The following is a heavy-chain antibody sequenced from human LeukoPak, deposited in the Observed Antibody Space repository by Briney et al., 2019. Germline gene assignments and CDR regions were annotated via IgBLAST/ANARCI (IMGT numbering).Heavy chain of an antibody. D-gene: IGHD3-22*01. Sequence: GSLRLSCTASGFTFGDYAMTWVRQPPGKGLEWIGSIYYSGSTYYNPSLKSRVTISVDTSKNQFSLKLSSVTAADTAVYFCAREDYYNSGGYYLDYWGQGTLVTVSS. CDR3: AREDYYNSGGYYLDY. V-gene: IGHV4-38-2*02. CDR1: GFTFGDYA. CDR2: IYYSGST. J-gene: IGHJ4*02.